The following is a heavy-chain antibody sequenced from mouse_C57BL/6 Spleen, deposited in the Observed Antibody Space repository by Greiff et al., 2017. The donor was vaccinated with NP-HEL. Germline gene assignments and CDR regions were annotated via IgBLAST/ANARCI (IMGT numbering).Heavy chain of an antibody. V-gene: IGHV2-5*01. Sequence: QVQLQQSGPGLVQPSQSLSITCTVSGFSLTSYGVHWVRQSPGKGLEWLGVIWRGGSTDYNAAFMSRLSITKDNSKSQVFFKMNSLQADDTAIYYCAKTDYGSRYYYAMDYWGQGTSVTVSS. CDR1: GFSLTSYG. CDR2: IWRGGST. CDR3: AKTDYGSRYYYAMDY. J-gene: IGHJ4*01. D-gene: IGHD1-1*01.